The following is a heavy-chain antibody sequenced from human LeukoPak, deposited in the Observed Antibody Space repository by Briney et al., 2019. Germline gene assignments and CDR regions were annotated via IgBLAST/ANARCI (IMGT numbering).Heavy chain of an antibody. V-gene: IGHV4-59*01. J-gene: IGHJ4*02. CDR3: ARGSDFGDY. CDR1: RASISIYY. Sequence: SGTLSLTCTVSRASISIYYWSWIRQPPGKGLEWIGYIYYSGSTNYNPSLKGRVTMSVDTSKNQFSLRLSSVTAADTAVYYCARGSDFGDYWGQGTLVTVSS. D-gene: IGHD4-17*01. CDR2: IYYSGST.